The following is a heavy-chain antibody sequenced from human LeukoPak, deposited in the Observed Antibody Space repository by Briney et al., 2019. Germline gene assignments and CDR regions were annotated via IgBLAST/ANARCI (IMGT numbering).Heavy chain of an antibody. J-gene: IGHJ3*02. CDR3: ARGPGSYTEI. V-gene: IGHV4-39*07. CDR2: IYYSGST. CDR1: GGSISSSSYY. D-gene: IGHD2-2*02. Sequence: SETLSLTCTVSGGSISSSSYYWGWIRQPPGKGLEWIGSIYYSGSTYYNPSLKSRATISVDTSKNQFSLKLNSVTAADTAVYYCARGPGSYTEIWGQGTMVTVSS.